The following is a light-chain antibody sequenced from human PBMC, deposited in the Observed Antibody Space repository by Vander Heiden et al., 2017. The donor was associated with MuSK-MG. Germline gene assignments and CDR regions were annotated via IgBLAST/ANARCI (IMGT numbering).Light chain of an antibody. V-gene: IGKV1-39*01. CDR1: QSISNY. CDR3: HQCHSTPDA. J-gene: IGKJ2*01. CDR2: AAS. Sequence: DIQMTQSPSSLSASVGDRVTITCRSSQSISNYLNWYQQKPGKVPNLLIYAASSLQSGVPSRFSGSGSGTDFTLTISNLHPEDFTTYYCHQCHSTPDAFGQGTKLEIK.